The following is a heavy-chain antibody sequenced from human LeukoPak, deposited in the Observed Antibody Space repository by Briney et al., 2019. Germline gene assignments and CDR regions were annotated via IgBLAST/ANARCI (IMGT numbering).Heavy chain of an antibody. J-gene: IGHJ4*02. CDR3: TREPAPCGGYWGFDY. V-gene: IGHV3-74*01. D-gene: IGHD6-25*01. CDR2: LSPDGSSS. Sequence: QPGGSLRLSCAASRFIFSTYWMHWVRQAPGKGLVWVSRLSPDGSSSIYADSVKGRFTVSRDNAKNTLYLQMNSLRADDTAVYYCTREPAPCGGYWGFDYWGQGTLLTVSS. CDR1: RFIFSTYW.